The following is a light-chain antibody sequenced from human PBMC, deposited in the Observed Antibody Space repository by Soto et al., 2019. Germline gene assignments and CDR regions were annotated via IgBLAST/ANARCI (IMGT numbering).Light chain of an antibody. CDR1: QSVSSNY. CDR2: GAS. CDR3: QQYGSSPWT. Sequence: EFVLTQSPGTLSLSQGERATLSCRASQSVSSNYLAWYQQKPGQAPRPLIYGASSRATGIPDRFSGSGAGTDFTLTISRLEPEDFAVYYCQQYGSSPWTFGQGTKVDIK. V-gene: IGKV3-20*01. J-gene: IGKJ1*01.